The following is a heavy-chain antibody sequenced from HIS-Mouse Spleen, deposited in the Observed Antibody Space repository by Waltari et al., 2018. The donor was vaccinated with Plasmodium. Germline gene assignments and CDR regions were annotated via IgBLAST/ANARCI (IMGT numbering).Heavy chain of an antibody. D-gene: IGHD6-19*01. Sequence: QVQLQQWGAGLLKPSATLSLTCAVYGGSFSGSYWSWIRQPPGKGLEWIGEINHSGSTNYNPSLKSRVTISVDTSKNQFSLKLSSVTAADTAVYYCARGPGYSSGWYYFDYWGQGTLVTVSS. CDR2: INHSGST. CDR1: GGSFSGSY. V-gene: IGHV4-34*01. CDR3: ARGPGYSSGWYYFDY. J-gene: IGHJ4*02.